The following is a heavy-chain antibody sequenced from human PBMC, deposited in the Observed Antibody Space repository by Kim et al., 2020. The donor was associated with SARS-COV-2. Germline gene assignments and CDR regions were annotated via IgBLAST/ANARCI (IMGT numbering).Heavy chain of an antibody. CDR2: SGRT. Sequence: SGRTKYNPSLKSRVTISVDKSKNQCSLKLSSVTAADTAVYYCASFGDRLYWGQGTLVTVSS. V-gene: IGHV4-4*02. J-gene: IGHJ4*02. D-gene: IGHD3-10*01. CDR3: ASFGDRLY.